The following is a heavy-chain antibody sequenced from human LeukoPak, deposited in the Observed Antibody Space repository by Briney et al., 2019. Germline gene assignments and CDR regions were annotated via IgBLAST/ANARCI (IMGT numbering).Heavy chain of an antibody. CDR1: GFTFSRHS. CDR2: ISSSSSTI. CDR3: ARDPRLTFYSGSFAADY. V-gene: IGHV3-48*02. J-gene: IGHJ4*02. Sequence: GGSLRLSCVASGFTFSRHSMNWVRQAPGKGLEWVSYISSSSSTIYYADSVKGRFTISRDNAKNSLYLQMNSLRDEDTAVYYCARDPRLTFYSGSFAADYWGQGTLVTVSS. D-gene: IGHD1-26*01.